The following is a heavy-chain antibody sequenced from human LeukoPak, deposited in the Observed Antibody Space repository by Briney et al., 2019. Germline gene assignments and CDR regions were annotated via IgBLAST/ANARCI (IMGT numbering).Heavy chain of an antibody. J-gene: IGHJ2*01. Sequence: PGGSLRLSCAASGFTFSDYYMSWIRQAPGKGLEWVSYISSSGSTIYYADSVKGRFTISRVNAKNSLYLQMNSLRAEDTAVYYCAREWPPGIAAFGTIWYFDLWGRGTLVTVSS. V-gene: IGHV3-11*01. CDR2: ISSSGSTI. CDR3: AREWPPGIAAFGTIWYFDL. CDR1: GFTFSDYY. D-gene: IGHD6-13*01.